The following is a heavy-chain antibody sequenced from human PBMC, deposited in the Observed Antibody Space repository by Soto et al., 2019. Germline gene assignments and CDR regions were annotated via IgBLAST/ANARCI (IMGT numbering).Heavy chain of an antibody. V-gene: IGHV4-31*03. CDR1: GGSISSGGYY. D-gene: IGHD3-22*01. CDR3: ARDRDYYDSSGYYYEAYGMDV. J-gene: IGHJ6*02. Sequence: ASETLSLTCTVSGGSISSGGYYWSWIRQHPGKGLEWIGYIYYSGSTYYNPSLKSRVTISVDTSKNQFSLKLSSVTAADTAVYYCARDRDYYDSSGYYYEAYGMDVWGQGTTVTVSS. CDR2: IYYSGST.